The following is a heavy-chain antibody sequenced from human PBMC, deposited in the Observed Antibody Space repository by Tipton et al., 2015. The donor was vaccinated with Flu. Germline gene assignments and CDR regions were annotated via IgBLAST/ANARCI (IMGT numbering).Heavy chain of an antibody. CDR3: ARGVAGGGIHH. V-gene: IGHV4-4*07. CDR1: GGSISSDY. Sequence: TLSLTCTVSGGSISSDYWSWIRQPAGKGLEWIGRLYTSGTTNYNPSLKSRATMSADTSKNQFSLKLDSVTAADPAVYYCARGVAGGGIHHWGQGTLVTVSS. J-gene: IGHJ5*02. D-gene: IGHD3-16*01. CDR2: LYTSGTT.